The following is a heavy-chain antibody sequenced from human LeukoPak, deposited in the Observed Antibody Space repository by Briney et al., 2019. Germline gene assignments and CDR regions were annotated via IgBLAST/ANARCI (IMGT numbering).Heavy chain of an antibody. D-gene: IGHD3-10*01. CDR1: GGSISSGGYY. CDR3: ARGILLWFGESTDAFDI. CDR2: IYYSGST. V-gene: IGHV4-31*03. J-gene: IGHJ3*02. Sequence: PSETLSLTCTVSGGSISSGGYYWSWIRQHPGKGLEWIGYIYYSGSTYYNPSLKSRVTISVDTSKNQFSLKLSSVTAADTAVYYCARGILLWFGESTDAFDIWGQGTMVTASS.